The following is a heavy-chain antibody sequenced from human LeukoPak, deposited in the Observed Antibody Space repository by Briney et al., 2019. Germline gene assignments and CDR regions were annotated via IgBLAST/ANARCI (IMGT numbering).Heavy chain of an antibody. D-gene: IGHD1-1*01. J-gene: IGHJ4*02. V-gene: IGHV3-11*01. CDR2: ISNSGTAK. Sequence: PGGSLRLSCAVSGFTFGDYYMNWIRQAPGKGLEWVSYISNSGTAKYYADSVKGRFTISRDNAKNSLYLQMNTLRGEDTAVYYCARKQATVPGDYWGQGTLVTVSS. CDR1: GFTFGDYY. CDR3: ARKQATVPGDY.